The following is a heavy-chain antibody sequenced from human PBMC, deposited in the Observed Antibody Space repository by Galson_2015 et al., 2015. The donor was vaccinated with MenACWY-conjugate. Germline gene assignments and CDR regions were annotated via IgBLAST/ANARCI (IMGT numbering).Heavy chain of an antibody. CDR3: ARDGHSYGFAIDTFEF. V-gene: IGHV4-39*02. CDR2: IYYSGST. CDR1: GGSISSNNYY. Sequence: SEPLSLTCSVSGGSISSNNYYWGWLRQPPGKGLEWIGSIYYSGSTYYNPSLKSRVTISVDTSTNQFSLKVNSVTAADTAVYYCARDGHSYGFAIDTFEFWGQGTLVTVSS. J-gene: IGHJ4*02. D-gene: IGHD5-18*01.